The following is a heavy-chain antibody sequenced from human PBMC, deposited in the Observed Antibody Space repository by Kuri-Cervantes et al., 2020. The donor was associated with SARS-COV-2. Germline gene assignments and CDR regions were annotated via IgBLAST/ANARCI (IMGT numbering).Heavy chain of an antibody. CDR1: GFTFRDYY. CDR3: SRDQVSAAGTANY. V-gene: IGHV3-11*01. Sequence: GGSLRLSCVASGFTFRDYYMSWIRQAPGKGLEWISYISSSDSTTYYADSVKGRFTISRDNAKRTLFLQMNSLRVDDTAVYYCSRDQVSAAGTANYWGQGALVIVSS. D-gene: IGHD6-13*01. J-gene: IGHJ4*02. CDR2: ISSSDSTT.